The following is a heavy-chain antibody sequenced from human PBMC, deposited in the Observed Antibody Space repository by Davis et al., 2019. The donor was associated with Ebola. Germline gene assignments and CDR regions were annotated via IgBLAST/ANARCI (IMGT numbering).Heavy chain of an antibody. CDR3: ASRSASAIASDY. Sequence: PSETLSLTCAVYGGSFSGYYWSWIRQPAGKGLEWIGRIYTSGSTNYNPSLKSRVTISVDTSKNQFSLKLSSVTAADTAVYYCASRSASAIASDYWGQGTLVTVSS. D-gene: IGHD2-15*01. CDR1: GGSFSGYY. J-gene: IGHJ4*02. CDR2: IYTSGST. V-gene: IGHV4-59*10.